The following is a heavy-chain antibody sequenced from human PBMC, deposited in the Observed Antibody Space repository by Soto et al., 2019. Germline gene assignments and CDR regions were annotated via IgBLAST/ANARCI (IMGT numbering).Heavy chain of an antibody. CDR3: TTDFTIFGVVLTQYYYYGMDV. J-gene: IGHJ6*02. Sequence: GGSLRLSCAASGFTFSNAWMSWVRQAPGKGLEWVGRIKSKTDGGTTDYAAPVKGRFTISRDDSKNTLYLQMNSLKTEDTAVYYCTTDFTIFGVVLTQYYYYGMDVWGQGTTVTVSS. CDR1: GFTFSNAW. CDR2: IKSKTDGGTT. D-gene: IGHD3-3*01. V-gene: IGHV3-15*01.